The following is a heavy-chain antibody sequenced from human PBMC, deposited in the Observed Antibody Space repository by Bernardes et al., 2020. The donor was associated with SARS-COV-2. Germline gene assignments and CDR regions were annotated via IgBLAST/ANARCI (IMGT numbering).Heavy chain of an antibody. CDR1: GFTFRTYW. CDR2: LNEDGSIT. J-gene: IGHJ4*02. D-gene: IGHD2-15*01. CDR3: VRDLAGGSGS. Sequence: VGSLILSCVVSGFTFRTYWMHWVRQAPGKGLEWVSRLNEDGSITTYADSVKGRFTISRDNAKNTLYLQMHSLRVEDTATYYCVRDLAGGSGSWGQGTLVTVSS. V-gene: IGHV3-74*01.